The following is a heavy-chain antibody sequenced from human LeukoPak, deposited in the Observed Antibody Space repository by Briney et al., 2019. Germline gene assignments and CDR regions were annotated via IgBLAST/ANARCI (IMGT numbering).Heavy chain of an antibody. CDR1: GFTFSSYG. D-gene: IGHD1-26*01. Sequence: PGGSLRLSCAASGFTFSSYGVHWVRQAPGKGREWVAFIRYDGSNTYYADTVKGRFTINRDNSKTTLYLKMTSLRAEDTAVYYCAKAQGWELPYYFDYWGQGTLVTVSS. J-gene: IGHJ4*02. CDR3: AKAQGWELPYYFDY. CDR2: IRYDGSNT. V-gene: IGHV3-30*02.